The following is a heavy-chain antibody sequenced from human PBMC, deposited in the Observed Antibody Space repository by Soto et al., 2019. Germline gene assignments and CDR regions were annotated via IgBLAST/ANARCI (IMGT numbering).Heavy chain of an antibody. CDR1: GYTFTNYG. V-gene: IGHV1-18*01. CDR3: AGEGQAPYYYYGMDV. Sequence: QVQVVQSGDEVKKPGASVKVSCKASGYTFTNYGFSWVRQAPGQGLEWMGWISGYNGNTKYAEKFQGRVTMTTDTSTSTAHMEMRSLRSDDTAVYYCAGEGQAPYYYYGMDVWGQGTAVTVSS. CDR2: ISGYNGNT. J-gene: IGHJ6*02.